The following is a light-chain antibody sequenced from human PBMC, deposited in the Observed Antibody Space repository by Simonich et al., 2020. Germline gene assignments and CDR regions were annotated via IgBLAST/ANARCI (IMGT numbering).Light chain of an antibody. CDR3: QQYYSTPPWT. Sequence: DIVMTQSPDSLAVSLGERAPIHCKSSQSVLYSSNNKNYLAWYQQKPGQPPKLLIYCASTRESGVPDRFSGSGSGTDFTLTISSLQAEDVAVYYCQQYYSTPPWTFGQGTKVEIK. CDR1: QSVLYSSNNKNY. V-gene: IGKV4-1*01. CDR2: CAS. J-gene: IGKJ1*01.